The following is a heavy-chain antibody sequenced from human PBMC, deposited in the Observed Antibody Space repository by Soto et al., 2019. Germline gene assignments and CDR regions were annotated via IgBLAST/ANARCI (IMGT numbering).Heavy chain of an antibody. CDR3: ARFPYYDILTGYYHYYGMDV. V-gene: IGHV4-59*12. CDR1: GGSISSYY. J-gene: IGHJ6*02. D-gene: IGHD3-9*01. Sequence: SETLSLTCTVSGGSISSYYWSWIRQPPGKGLEWIGYIYYSGSTNYNPSLKSRVTISVDKSKNQFSLKLSSVTAADTAVYYCARFPYYDILTGYYHYYGMDVWGQGTTVTVSS. CDR2: IYYSGST.